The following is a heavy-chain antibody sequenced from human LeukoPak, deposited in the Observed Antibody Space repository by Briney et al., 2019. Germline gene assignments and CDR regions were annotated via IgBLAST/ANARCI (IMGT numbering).Heavy chain of an antibody. J-gene: IGHJ4*02. V-gene: IGHV5-51*01. D-gene: IGHD1-26*01. Sequence: GESLKISCKGSGYNFTTYWIGWVRQMPGKGLDWMGIIYPGDSDTRYSPSFQGQVTISADKSISTAYLQWSSLKASDTAMYYCARKSSGTYYDFDYWGQGTLVTVSS. CDR3: ARKSSGTYYDFDY. CDR2: IYPGDSDT. CDR1: GYNFTTYW.